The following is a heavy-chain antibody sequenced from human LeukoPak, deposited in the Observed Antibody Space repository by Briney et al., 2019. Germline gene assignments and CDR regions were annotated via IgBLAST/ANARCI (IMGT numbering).Heavy chain of an antibody. D-gene: IGHD1/OR15-1a*01. J-gene: IGHJ4*02. CDR2: ISSSGTI. V-gene: IGHV3-48*04. CDR1: GFTFSTYS. Sequence: GGSLRLSCAASGFTFSTYSMNWVRQAPGKGLEWVSYISSSGTIYYADSVKGRFTISRDNAKNSLYLQMNGLRAEDTAVYYCARGQGNWNIDYWGQGTLVTVSS. CDR3: ARGQGNWNIDY.